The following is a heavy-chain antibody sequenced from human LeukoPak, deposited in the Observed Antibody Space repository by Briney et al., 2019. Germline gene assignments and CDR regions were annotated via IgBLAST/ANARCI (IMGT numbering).Heavy chain of an antibody. Sequence: GASVKVSCKVSGYTFTNHNINWLRQAAGQGLEWMGYVNPNTGNTGFARKFQDRLTVTRNISITTVYMELSSLTYGDTAIYYCARGLRGARDYWGQGSLVTVSS. J-gene: IGHJ4*02. D-gene: IGHD5-24*01. CDR3: ARGLRGARDY. CDR2: VNPNTGNT. V-gene: IGHV1-8*01. CDR1: GYTFTNHN.